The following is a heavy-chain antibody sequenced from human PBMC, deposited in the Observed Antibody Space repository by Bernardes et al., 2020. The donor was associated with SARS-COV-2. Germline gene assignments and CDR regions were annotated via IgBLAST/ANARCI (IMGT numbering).Heavy chain of an antibody. Sequence: GGSLRLSCAASGFTFNNYAMSWVRQAPGKGLEWVSTISCSGGSTFYADSVKGRFTISRDNSKNTLYLQMHSLRADNTAVYYCVRARNYYDSSGFGYWGQGSLVTVSS. J-gene: IGHJ4*02. CDR3: VRARNYYDSSGFGY. D-gene: IGHD3-22*01. V-gene: IGHV3-23*01. CDR1: GFTFNNYA. CDR2: ISCSGGST.